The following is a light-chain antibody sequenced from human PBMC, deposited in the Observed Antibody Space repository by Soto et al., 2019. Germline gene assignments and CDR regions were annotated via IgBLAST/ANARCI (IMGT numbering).Light chain of an antibody. J-gene: IGKJ2*01. CDR1: QSVSSY. CDR3: QQRSNWPYT. V-gene: IGKV3-11*01. Sequence: EIVLTQSPATQSLSPGERATLSCRASQSVSSYLAWYQQKPGQAPRLLIYDASNRATGIPARFSGSGSGTDFTLTISSLEPEHFAVYYCQQRSNWPYTFGQGTKLEIK. CDR2: DAS.